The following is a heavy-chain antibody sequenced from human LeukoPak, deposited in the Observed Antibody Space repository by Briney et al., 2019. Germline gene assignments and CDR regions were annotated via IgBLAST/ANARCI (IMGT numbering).Heavy chain of an antibody. J-gene: IGHJ3*02. CDR1: GGSVSSGSYY. CDR3: ARDRVVRGGNAFDI. Sequence: PSETLSLTCTVSGGSVSSGSYYWSWIRQPPGKGLEWIGNIYYSGSNNYNPSLKSRVTISVDTSKNQFSLKLSSVTAADTAVYYCARDRVVRGGNAFDIWGQGTMVTVSS. D-gene: IGHD3-10*01. V-gene: IGHV4-61*01. CDR2: IYYSGSN.